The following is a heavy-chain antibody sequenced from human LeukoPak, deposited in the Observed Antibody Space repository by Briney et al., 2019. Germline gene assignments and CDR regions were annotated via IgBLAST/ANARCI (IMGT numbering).Heavy chain of an antibody. CDR1: GYTFTGYY. Sequence: ASVKVSCKASGYTFTGYYVHWVRQAPGQGLEWMGWINPNSGGTNYAQKFQGRVTMTRDTSISTAYMELSRLRSDDTAVYYCARVPDYDFWSGYSPNGPYYFDYWGQGTLVTVSS. CDR3: ARVPDYDFWSGYSPNGPYYFDY. J-gene: IGHJ4*02. D-gene: IGHD3-3*01. CDR2: INPNSGGT. V-gene: IGHV1-2*02.